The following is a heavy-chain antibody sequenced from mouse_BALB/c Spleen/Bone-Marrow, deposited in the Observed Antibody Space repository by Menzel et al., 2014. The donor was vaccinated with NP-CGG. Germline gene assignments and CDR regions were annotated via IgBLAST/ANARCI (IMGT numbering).Heavy chain of an antibody. J-gene: IGHJ2*01. V-gene: IGHV7-3*02. Sequence: EVQLVESGGGLVQPGGFLRLSCATSGFTFTDYYMNWVRQPPGKALEWLGFIGNKANGYTTEYSASVKSRFTISRDNSQNILYLQMNTLRVDDSATYYCARDKGRVFFDYWGQGTTLTVSS. CDR2: IGNKANGYTT. CDR1: GFTFTDYY. CDR3: ARDKGRVFFDY.